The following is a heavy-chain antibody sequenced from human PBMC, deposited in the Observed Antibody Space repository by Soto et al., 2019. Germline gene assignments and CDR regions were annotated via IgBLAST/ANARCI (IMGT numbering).Heavy chain of an antibody. D-gene: IGHD6-13*01. CDR1: GASISSCAYC. CDR2: ICYRGNT. J-gene: IGHJ5*02. CDR3: ARVSATGTRWFDA. V-gene: IGHV4-31*03. Sequence: TLSLTCSVSGASISSCAYCWSWLRQHPGKALEWIGYICYRGNTYYNPSLKSRVNISRHTSQSHFSLQVHSVTAADTALYYCARVSATGTRWFDAWGQGTLVTVSS.